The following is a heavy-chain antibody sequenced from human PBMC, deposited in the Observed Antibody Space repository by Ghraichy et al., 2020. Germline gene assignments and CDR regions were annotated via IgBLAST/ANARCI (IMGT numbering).Heavy chain of an antibody. CDR3: TVRMALACGAFDY. Sequence: SETLSLTCAISGDSVSSDSATWNWIRQSPSRGLEWLGRTYYRSKWYNDYALSLKSRIIIHPDTSKNQFSLQLNFGTPEDTAMYYCTVRMALACGAFDYWGQGTLVTVSS. CDR1: GDSVSSDSAT. J-gene: IGHJ4*02. D-gene: IGHD2-8*01. V-gene: IGHV6-1*01. CDR2: TYYRSKWYN.